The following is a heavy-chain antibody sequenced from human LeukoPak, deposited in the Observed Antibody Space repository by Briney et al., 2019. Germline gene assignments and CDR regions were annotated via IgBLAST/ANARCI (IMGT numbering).Heavy chain of an antibody. Sequence: ASVKVSCKASGYTFTGYYMHWVRQAPGQGLEWMGRTNPNSGGTNYAQKFQGRVTMTRDTSISTAYMELSRLRSDDTAVYYCARDLGDYGDYSVDYWGQGTLVTVSS. CDR2: TNPNSGGT. CDR1: GYTFTGYY. D-gene: IGHD4-17*01. CDR3: ARDLGDYGDYSVDY. J-gene: IGHJ4*02. V-gene: IGHV1-2*06.